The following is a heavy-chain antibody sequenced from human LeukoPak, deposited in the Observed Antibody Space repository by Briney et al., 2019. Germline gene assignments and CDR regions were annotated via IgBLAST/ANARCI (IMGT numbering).Heavy chain of an antibody. CDR1: GFTFSTYS. CDR2: ISSSSSYI. V-gene: IGHV3-21*04. CDR3: ARAGTGDGALDI. J-gene: IGHJ3*02. Sequence: PGGSLRLSCVASGFTFSTYSMNWVRQAPGKGLEWVSSISSSSSYIYYADSLKGRFTISRDNAENSLFLQMSSLKAEDTAVYYCARAGTGDGALDIWGRGTLVTVSS. D-gene: IGHD7-27*01.